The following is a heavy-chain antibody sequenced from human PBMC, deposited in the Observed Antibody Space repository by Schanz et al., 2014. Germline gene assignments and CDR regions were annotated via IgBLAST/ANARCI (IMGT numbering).Heavy chain of an antibody. V-gene: IGHV7-4-1*02. J-gene: IGHJ4*02. Sequence: QVQLVQSGSELTRPGASVKVSCKASGYNFTTYTMNWVRQAPGQGLEWMGWINTNTGSSTYAQGFTGRFVFSLDTSVSTAYLQISFLKSDDTAVFFCARGEANWGQYWGQGTLVTVSS. CDR3: ARGEANWGQY. CDR1: GYNFTTYT. CDR2: INTNTGSS. D-gene: IGHD7-27*01.